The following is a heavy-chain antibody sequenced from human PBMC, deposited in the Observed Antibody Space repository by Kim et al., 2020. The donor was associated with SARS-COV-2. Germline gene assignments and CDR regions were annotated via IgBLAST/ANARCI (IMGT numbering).Heavy chain of an antibody. CDR2: IYHTGST. CDR3: ARTNYDSSGYYSSLDS. D-gene: IGHD3-22*01. CDR1: GGSITGYY. J-gene: IGHJ4*02. Sequence: ETLSLTCTVSGGSITGYYWSWIRQSPGKGLVWIGYIYHTGSTDYNPSLRSRVTISVDTSKNHFPLKLTSVTAADTAVYYCARTNYDSSGYYSSLDSWGQGPLVTVSS. V-gene: IGHV4-59*01.